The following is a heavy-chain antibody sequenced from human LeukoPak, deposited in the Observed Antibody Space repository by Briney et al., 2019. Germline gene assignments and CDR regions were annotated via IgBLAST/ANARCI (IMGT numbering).Heavy chain of an antibody. D-gene: IGHD4-17*01. CDR3: ARGRDGDYGYYFDY. J-gene: IGHJ4*02. V-gene: IGHV4-34*01. CDR2: INHSGSA. Sequence: SETLSLTCAVYGGSFSGYYWSWIRQPPGKGLEWIGEINHSGSANYNPSLKSRVTISVDTSKNQFSLKLSSETAADTAVYYCARGRDGDYGYYFDYWGQGTLVTVSS. CDR1: GGSFSGYY.